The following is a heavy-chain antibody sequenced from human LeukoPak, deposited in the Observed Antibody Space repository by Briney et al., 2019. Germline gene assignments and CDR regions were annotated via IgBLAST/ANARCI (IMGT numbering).Heavy chain of an antibody. D-gene: IGHD4-17*01. CDR3: ARVLRAVTTGYYYYMDV. Sequence: ASVKVSCKASGGTFSSYAISWVRQAPGQGLEWMGGIIPIFGTANYAQKFQGRVTITADESTSTAYMELSSLRSEDTAVYYCARVLRAVTTGYYYYMDVWGKGTTVTVSS. V-gene: IGHV1-69*13. J-gene: IGHJ6*03. CDR1: GGTFSSYA. CDR2: IIPIFGTA.